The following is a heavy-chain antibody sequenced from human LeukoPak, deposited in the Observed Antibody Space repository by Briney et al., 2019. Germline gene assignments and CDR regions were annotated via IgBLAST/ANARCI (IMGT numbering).Heavy chain of an antibody. V-gene: IGHV3-11*04. CDR3: ARGGELLRPADY. Sequence: PGGSLRLSCAASGFTFSDFYMSWIRQAPGKGLEWISYISSSASSIYYADSVKGRFTISRDNSKNSLYLQMNSLRADDTAVYYCARGGELLRPADYWGQGTLVTVSS. CDR2: ISSSASSI. D-gene: IGHD1-26*01. J-gene: IGHJ4*02. CDR1: GFTFSDFY.